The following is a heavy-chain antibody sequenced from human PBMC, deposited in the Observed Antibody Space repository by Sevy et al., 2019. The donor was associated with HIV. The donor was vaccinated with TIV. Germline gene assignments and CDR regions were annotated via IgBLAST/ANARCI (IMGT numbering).Heavy chain of an antibody. CDR2: INPNSGGT. J-gene: IGHJ4*02. CDR1: GYTFTGYY. Sequence: ASVKVSCKASGYTFTGYYMHWVRQAPGQGLEWMGWINPNSGGTNYAQKFQGWVTMTRDTSISTAYMELSRLRSDDTAVYHCAREGGYCSSTSCYSGYAFDYWGQGTLVTVSS. CDR3: AREGGYCSSTSCYSGYAFDY. D-gene: IGHD2-2*02. V-gene: IGHV1-2*04.